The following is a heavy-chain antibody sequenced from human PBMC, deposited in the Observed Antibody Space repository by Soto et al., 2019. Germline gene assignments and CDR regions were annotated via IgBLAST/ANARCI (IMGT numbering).Heavy chain of an antibody. Sequence: TLSLTCTVSGGSISSYYWSWIRQPPGKGLEWIGYIYYSGSTNYNPSLKSRVTISVDTSKNQFSLKLSSVTAADTAVYYCARRSIAIAARPYGAFDIWGQGTMVTVSS. CDR3: ARRSIAIAARPYGAFDI. V-gene: IGHV4-59*01. J-gene: IGHJ3*02. D-gene: IGHD6-6*01. CDR2: IYYSGST. CDR1: GGSISSYY.